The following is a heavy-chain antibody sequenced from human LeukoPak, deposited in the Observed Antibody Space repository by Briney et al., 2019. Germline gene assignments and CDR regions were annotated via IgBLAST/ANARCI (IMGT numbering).Heavy chain of an antibody. CDR2: ISDSGSP. J-gene: IGHJ5*02. Sequence: PSETLSLTCTVSGGSINTYYWSWLRQPPGKGLEWIGYISDSGSPSYNSSLKSRVTISIDTSKKQFSLMLSSVTAADTAIYYCARSTQRYCSGGTCFPYWFDPWGQGALVTVSS. D-gene: IGHD2-15*01. V-gene: IGHV4-59*01. CDR1: GGSINTYY. CDR3: ARSTQRYCSGGTCFPYWFDP.